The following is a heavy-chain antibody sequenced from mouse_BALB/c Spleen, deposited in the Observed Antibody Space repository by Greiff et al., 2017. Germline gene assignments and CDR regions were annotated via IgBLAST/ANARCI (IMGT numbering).Heavy chain of an antibody. Sequence: VMLVESGPGLVKPSQSLSLTCTVTGYSIPSDYAWNWIRQFPGNKLEWMGYISYSGSTSYNPSLKSRISITRDTSKNQFFLQLNSVTTEDTATYYCARGGTTWAYWGQGTLVTVSA. J-gene: IGHJ3*01. CDR2: ISYSGST. D-gene: IGHD1-1*01. CDR3: ARGGTTWAY. V-gene: IGHV3-2*02. CDR1: GYSIPSDYA.